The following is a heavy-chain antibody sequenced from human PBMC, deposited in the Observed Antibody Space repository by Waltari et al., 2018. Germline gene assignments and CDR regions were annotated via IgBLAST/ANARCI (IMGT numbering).Heavy chain of an antibody. J-gene: IGHJ5*02. D-gene: IGHD3-10*01. CDR3: ARCIGVQGVTIGGWFDP. Sequence: GGIIPIFGTANYAQKFQGRVTITADESTSTAYMELSSLRSEDTAVYYCARCIGVQGVTIGGWFDPWGQGTLVTVSS. CDR2: IIPIFGTA. V-gene: IGHV1-69*01.